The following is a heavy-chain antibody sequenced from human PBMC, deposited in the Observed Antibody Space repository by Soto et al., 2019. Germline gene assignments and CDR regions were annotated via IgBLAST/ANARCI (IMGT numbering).Heavy chain of an antibody. V-gene: IGHV1-69*17. CDR2: VIPIIGVT. D-gene: IGHD6-13*01. J-gene: IGHJ4*02. CDR3: ARESLGAKGSDH. Sequence: QVQLVQSGAEVKRPGSSVKVSCESSGDTFNSYVISWVRQAPGQGLEWMGGVIPIIGVTHYAQKFQGRVPISALSSTGTAYMELTNLGFEDTALYYCARESLGAKGSDHWGQGTLVTVSS. CDR1: GDTFNSYV.